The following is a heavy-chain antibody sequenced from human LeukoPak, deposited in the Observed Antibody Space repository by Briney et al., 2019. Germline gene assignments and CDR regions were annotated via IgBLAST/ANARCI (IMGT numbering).Heavy chain of an antibody. Sequence: ASVKVSCKASGGTFSSYAISWVRQAPGQGLEWMGIINPSGGSTSYAQKFQGRVTMTRDTSTSTVYMELSSLRSEDTAVYYCARAVGYGSGSYRDYWGQGTLVTVSS. CDR1: GGTFSSYA. CDR2: INPSGGST. D-gene: IGHD3-10*01. V-gene: IGHV1-46*01. CDR3: ARAVGYGSGSYRDY. J-gene: IGHJ4*02.